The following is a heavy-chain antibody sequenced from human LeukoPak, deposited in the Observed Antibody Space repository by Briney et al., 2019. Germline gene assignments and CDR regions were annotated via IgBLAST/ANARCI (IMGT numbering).Heavy chain of an antibody. Sequence: SETLSLTCTVSGGSISSYYWSWIRQPPGKGLEWIGSIYYSGSTYYNPSLKSRVTISVDTSKNQFSLKLSSVTAADTAVYYCARSGIWQPLVPVAPMDVWGKGTTVTVSS. D-gene: IGHD6-13*01. CDR2: IYYSGST. J-gene: IGHJ6*03. CDR1: GGSISSYY. V-gene: IGHV4-39*07. CDR3: ARSGIWQPLVPVAPMDV.